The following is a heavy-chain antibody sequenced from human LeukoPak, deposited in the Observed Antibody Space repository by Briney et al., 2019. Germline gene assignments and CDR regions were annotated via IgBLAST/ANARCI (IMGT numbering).Heavy chain of an antibody. CDR3: ARDRSEGHDSSGPLDAFDV. CDR1: GFTFSNYC. Sequence: PGGSLRLSCSASGFTFSNYCMNWVRQAPGKGLEWVSSISSSYTYIYYADSMKGRFTISRDNARNSLYLQMNSLRADDTAVYYCARDRSEGHDSSGPLDAFDVCGQGTMVTVSS. V-gene: IGHV3-21*06. CDR2: ISSSYTYI. J-gene: IGHJ3*01. D-gene: IGHD3-22*01.